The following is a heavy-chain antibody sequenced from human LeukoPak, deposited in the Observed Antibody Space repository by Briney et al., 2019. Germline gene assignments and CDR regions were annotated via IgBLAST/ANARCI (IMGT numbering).Heavy chain of an antibody. CDR3: ARESNGLEY. Sequence: PGGSLRLSCAASGFTFSSYAMDWVRQAPGKGLEWVAVMLYDGSNEYYADSVKGRFTISRDNSKNTLYLQMNSLRAEDTAVYYCARESNGLEYWGQGALVTVSS. J-gene: IGHJ4*02. CDR2: MLYDGSNE. CDR1: GFTFSSYA. D-gene: IGHD3-22*01. V-gene: IGHV3-30*04.